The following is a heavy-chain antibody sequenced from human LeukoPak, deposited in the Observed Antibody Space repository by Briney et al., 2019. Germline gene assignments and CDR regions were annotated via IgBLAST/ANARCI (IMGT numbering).Heavy chain of an antibody. Sequence: PGGSLRLSCEASGFTFGRYTMNWVRQAPGKGLEWVSSISPTSIYIYYGDSVRGRFTISRDTAKNALYLEMNSLRAEDTAVFYCARDLLYGAARGSFDLWGQGTMVTVS. D-gene: IGHD3-10*01. V-gene: IGHV3-21*01. J-gene: IGHJ3*01. CDR1: GFTFGRYT. CDR2: ISPTSIYI. CDR3: ARDLLYGAARGSFDL.